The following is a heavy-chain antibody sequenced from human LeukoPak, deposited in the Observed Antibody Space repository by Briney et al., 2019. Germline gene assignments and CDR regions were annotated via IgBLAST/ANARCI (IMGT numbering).Heavy chain of an antibody. J-gene: IGHJ6*02. CDR2: ITSSGSTI. D-gene: IGHD3-16*02. V-gene: IGHV3-48*03. Sequence: PGGSLRLSCAASGFTFSSYGMNWVRQAPGKGLEWVSYITSSGSTIYYADSVKGRFTISRDNAKNSLYLQMNSLRAEDTAVYYCARLSAAMDVWGQGTTVTVSS. CDR1: GFTFSSYG. CDR3: ARLSAAMDV.